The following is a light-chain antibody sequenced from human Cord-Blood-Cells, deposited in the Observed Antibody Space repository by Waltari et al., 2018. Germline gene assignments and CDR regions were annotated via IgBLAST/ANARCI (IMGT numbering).Light chain of an antibody. V-gene: IGKV4-1*01. CDR2: WAS. CDR1: QSVLYSSNNKNY. J-gene: IGKJ3*01. Sequence: DIVMTQSPDSLAVSLGERAPIHCTSSQSVLYSSNNKNYLAWYQQKPGQPPKLRIYWASTRESGVPDRFSGSGSGTDFTLTISSLQAEDVAVYYCQQYYSTPFTFGPGTKVDIK. CDR3: QQYYSTPFT.